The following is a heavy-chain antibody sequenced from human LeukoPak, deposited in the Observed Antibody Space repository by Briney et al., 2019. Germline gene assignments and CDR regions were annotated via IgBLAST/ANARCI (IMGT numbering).Heavy chain of an antibody. CDR1: GFTVSSNY. J-gene: IGHJ5*02. D-gene: IGHD3-10*01. CDR3: ARDPRVYYGSGYNWFDP. CDR2: IYSGGST. V-gene: IGHV3-53*01. Sequence: TGGSLRLSCAASGFTVSSNYMSWVRQAPGKGLEWVSVIYSGGSTYYADSVKGRFTISRDNAKNSLYLQMNSLRAEDTAVYYCARDPRVYYGSGYNWFDPWGQGTLVTVSS.